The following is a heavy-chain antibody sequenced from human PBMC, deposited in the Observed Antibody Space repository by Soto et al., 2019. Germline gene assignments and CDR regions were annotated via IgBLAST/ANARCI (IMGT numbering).Heavy chain of an antibody. Sequence: SSETLSLTCTVSGGSISSYYWSWIRQPPGKGLEWIGYIYYSGSTNYNPSLKSRVTISVDTSKNQFSLKLSSVTAAGTAVYYCAREYCSGGSCYDYFDYWGQGTLVTVSS. CDR1: GGSISSYY. J-gene: IGHJ4*02. CDR3: AREYCSGGSCYDYFDY. V-gene: IGHV4-59*01. D-gene: IGHD2-15*01. CDR2: IYYSGST.